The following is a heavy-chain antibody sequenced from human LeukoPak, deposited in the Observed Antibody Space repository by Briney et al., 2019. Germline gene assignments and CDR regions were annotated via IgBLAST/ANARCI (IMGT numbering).Heavy chain of an antibody. CDR3: ARAGYCTNGVCSSFDY. Sequence: ASVKVSCKVSGYTFTSYGISWVRQAPGQGLEWMGWISAYNGNTNYAQKLQGRVTMTTDTSTSTAYMELRSLRSDDTAVYYCARAGYCTNGVCSSFDYWGQGTLVTVSS. CDR2: ISAYNGNT. CDR1: GYTFTSYG. D-gene: IGHD2-8*01. V-gene: IGHV1-18*01. J-gene: IGHJ4*02.